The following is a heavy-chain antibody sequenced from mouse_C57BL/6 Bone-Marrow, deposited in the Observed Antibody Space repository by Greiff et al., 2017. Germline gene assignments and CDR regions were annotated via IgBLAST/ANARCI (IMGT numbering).Heavy chain of an antibody. V-gene: IGHV1-55*01. J-gene: IGHJ3*01. Sequence: QVQLQQPGAELVKPGASVKMSCKASGYTFTSYWITWVKQRPGQGLEWIGDIYPGSGSTNYNEKFKSKATLTVDTSSSTAYMQLSSLTSEDSAVYYCARREGKLQAWFAYWGQGTLVTVSA. CDR1: GYTFTSYW. CDR2: IYPGSGST. D-gene: IGHD1-1*01. CDR3: ARREGKLQAWFAY.